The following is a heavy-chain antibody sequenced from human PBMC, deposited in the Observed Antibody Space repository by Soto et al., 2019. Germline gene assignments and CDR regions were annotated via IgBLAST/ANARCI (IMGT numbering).Heavy chain of an antibody. J-gene: IGHJ4*02. CDR3: AKVGSSSWYYFDY. CDR2: ISWNSGSI. V-gene: IGHV3-9*01. CDR1: GFTFDDYA. Sequence: ESGGGLVQPGRSLRLSCAASGFTFDDYAMHWVRQAPGKGLEWVSGISWNSGSIGYADSVKGRFTISRDNAKNSLYLQMNSLRAEDTALYYCAKVGSSSWYYFDYWGQGTLVTVSS. D-gene: IGHD6-13*01.